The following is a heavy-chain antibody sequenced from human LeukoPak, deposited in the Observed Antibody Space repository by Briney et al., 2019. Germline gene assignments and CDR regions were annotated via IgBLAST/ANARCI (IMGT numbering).Heavy chain of an antibody. J-gene: IGHJ4*02. V-gene: IGHV4-61*02. Sequence: ASQTLSLTCTVSGGSISSGSYYWSWIRQPAGKGLEWIGRIYTSGSTNYNPSLKSRVTISVDTSKNQFSLKLSSVTAADTAVYYCARGAPIAAAVFYWGQGTLVTVSS. CDR2: IYTSGST. D-gene: IGHD6-13*01. CDR3: ARGAPIAAAVFY. CDR1: GGSISSGSYY.